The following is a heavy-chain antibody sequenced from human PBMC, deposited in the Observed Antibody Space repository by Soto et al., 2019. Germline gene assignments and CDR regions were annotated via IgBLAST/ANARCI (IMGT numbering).Heavy chain of an antibody. CDR3: ARGRDYDFWSGLAPYYYYGMDV. CDR2: IYPGDSDT. CDR1: GYSFTSYW. J-gene: IGHJ6*02. V-gene: IGHV5-51*01. D-gene: IGHD3-3*01. Sequence: PGESLKISCKGSGYSFTSYWIGWVRQMPGKGLEWMGIIYPGDSDTRYSPSFQGQVTISADKSISTAYLQWSSLKASDTAMYYCARGRDYDFWSGLAPYYYYGMDVWGQGTTVTVSS.